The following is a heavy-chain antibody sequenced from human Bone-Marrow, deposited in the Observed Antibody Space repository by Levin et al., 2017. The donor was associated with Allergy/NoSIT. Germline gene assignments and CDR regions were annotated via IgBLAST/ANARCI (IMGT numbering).Heavy chain of an antibody. CDR1: GFTFDDYG. CDR2: INWNGGST. CDR3: ARVSMTDAFDI. J-gene: IGHJ3*02. Sequence: PSETLSLTCAASGFTFDDYGMSWVRQAPGKGLEWVSGINWNGGSTGYADSVKGRFTISRDNAKNSLYLQMNSLRAEDTALYHCARVSMTDAFDIWGQGTMVTVSS. D-gene: IGHD2/OR15-2a*01. V-gene: IGHV3-20*01.